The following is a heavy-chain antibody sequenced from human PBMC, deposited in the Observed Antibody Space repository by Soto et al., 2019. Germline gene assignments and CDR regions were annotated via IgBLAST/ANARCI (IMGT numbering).Heavy chain of an antibody. J-gene: IGHJ5*02. V-gene: IGHV3-21*01. Sequence: GGSLRLSCAASGFTFSIYSMNWVRQAPGKGLEWVSSISSSSSYIYYADSVKGRFTISRDNAKNSLYLQMNSLRAEDTAVYYCARGAHAWLRSPNNWFDPWGQGTLVTVSS. CDR2: ISSSSSYI. D-gene: IGHD5-12*01. CDR3: ARGAHAWLRSPNNWFDP. CDR1: GFTFSIYS.